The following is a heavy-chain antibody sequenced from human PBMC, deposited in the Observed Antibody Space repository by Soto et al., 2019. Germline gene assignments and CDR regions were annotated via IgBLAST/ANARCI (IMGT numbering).Heavy chain of an antibody. CDR1: GFTFSSYA. D-gene: IGHD1-26*01. Sequence: GGSLRLSCAASGFTFSSYAMSWVRQAPGKGLEWVSAISGSGGSTYYADSVRGRFTISRDNSKNTLYLQMNSLRAEDTAVYYCAKEPLSPFSTVGATTNYFDYWGQGTLVTVSS. V-gene: IGHV3-23*01. J-gene: IGHJ4*02. CDR2: ISGSGGST. CDR3: AKEPLSPFSTVGATTNYFDY.